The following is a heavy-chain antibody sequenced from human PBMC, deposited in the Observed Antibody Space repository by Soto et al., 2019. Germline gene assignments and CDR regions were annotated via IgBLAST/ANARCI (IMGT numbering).Heavy chain of an antibody. CDR3: ARMATFGSLNWFDP. CDR1: GYSFTNND. J-gene: IGHJ5*02. V-gene: IGHV1-8*01. CDR2: MNPGSGDT. D-gene: IGHD3-16*01. Sequence: ASVKVSCKASGYSFTNNDVSWVRQATGQGLEWMGWMNPGSGDTGYAQKFQGRVTMTRDISIATAYMELSSLRSDDTAIYYCARMATFGSLNWFDPWGQGTQVTVSS.